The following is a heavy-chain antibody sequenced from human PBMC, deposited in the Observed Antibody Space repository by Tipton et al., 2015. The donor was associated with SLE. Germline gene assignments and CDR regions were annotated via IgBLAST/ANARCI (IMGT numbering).Heavy chain of an antibody. CDR3: AVGDSLDY. CDR1: GFTFSSYW. J-gene: IGHJ4*02. CDR2: IKQDGSEK. D-gene: IGHD3-10*01. Sequence: SLRLSCAASGFTFSSYWMSWVRQAPGKGLEWVANIKQDGSEKYYVDSVKGRFTISRDNAKNSLYLQMNSLKTEDTAVYYCAVGDSLDYWGQGTLVTGSS. V-gene: IGHV3-7*03.